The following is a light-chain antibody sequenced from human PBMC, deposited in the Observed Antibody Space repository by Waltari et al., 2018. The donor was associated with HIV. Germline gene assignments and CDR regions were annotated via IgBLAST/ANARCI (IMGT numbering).Light chain of an antibody. CDR1: QNVSTN. V-gene: IGKV3-15*01. J-gene: IGKJ3*01. CDR2: GAS. CDR3: QQYNSWPLT. Sequence: ETVITPSPGALSVSPGESVTLSCSASQNVSTNLAWYQQKPGQPPRLLIYGASASATDGPARFSGSGSGTEFNLSIAALRSEDLAVYFCQQYNSWPLTFGPGSKVNIK.